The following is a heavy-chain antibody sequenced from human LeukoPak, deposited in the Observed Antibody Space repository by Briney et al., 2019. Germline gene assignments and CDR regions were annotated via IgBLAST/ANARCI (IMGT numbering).Heavy chain of an antibody. J-gene: IGHJ3*02. CDR1: GYTFTSYY. Sequence: GASVKVSCKASGYTFTSYYMHWVRQAPGQGLEWMGIIDPSGGSTSYAQKFQGRVTMTRDTSTSTVYMELSSLRSEDTAVYYCARAGSKGDSSGYPGAFDIWGQGTMVTVSS. CDR2: IDPSGGST. CDR3: ARAGSKGDSSGYPGAFDI. V-gene: IGHV1-46*01. D-gene: IGHD3-22*01.